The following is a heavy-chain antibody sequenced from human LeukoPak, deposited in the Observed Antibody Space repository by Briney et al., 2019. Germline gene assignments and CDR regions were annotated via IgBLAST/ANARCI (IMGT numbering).Heavy chain of an antibody. V-gene: IGHV1-69*04. D-gene: IGHD3-16*02. CDR3: ASPRLRLGELSSHFDY. CDR1: GGTFSSYA. J-gene: IGHJ4*02. Sequence: ASVKVSCKASGGTFSSYAISWVRQAPGQGLEWMGRIIPILGIANHAQKFQGRVTITADKSTSTAYMELSSLRSEDTAVYYCASPRLRLGELSSHFDYWGQGTLVTVSS. CDR2: IIPILGIA.